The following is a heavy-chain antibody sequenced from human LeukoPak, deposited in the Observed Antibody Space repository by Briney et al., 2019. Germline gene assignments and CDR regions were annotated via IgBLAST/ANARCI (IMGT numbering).Heavy chain of an antibody. CDR3: ARGGEPVGFDY. J-gene: IGHJ4*02. CDR1: GFTFSSYA. CDR2: ISYDGSNK. V-gene: IGHV3-30*03. Sequence: GGSLRLSCAASGFTFSSYAMHWVRQAPGKGLEWMAVISYDGSNKYYADSVKGRFTISRDNSKNTLYLQMNSLRAEDTAVYYCARGGEPVGFDYWGQGTLVTVSS. D-gene: IGHD1-26*01.